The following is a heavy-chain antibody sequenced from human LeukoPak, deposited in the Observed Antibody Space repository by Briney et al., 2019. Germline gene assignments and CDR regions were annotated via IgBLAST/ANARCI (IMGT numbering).Heavy chain of an antibody. CDR2: IKSKTHGGTT. V-gene: IGHV3-15*01. Sequence: GGSLRLSCAASGFTFSSYNMNWVRQAPGKGLEWVGRIKSKTHGGTTDYAAPVKGRFTISRDDSENTLYLQMNSLKTEDTAVYYCTTYYDIFGATLDYWGQGTLVTVSS. D-gene: IGHD3-9*01. CDR1: GFTFSSYN. CDR3: TTYYDIFGATLDY. J-gene: IGHJ4*02.